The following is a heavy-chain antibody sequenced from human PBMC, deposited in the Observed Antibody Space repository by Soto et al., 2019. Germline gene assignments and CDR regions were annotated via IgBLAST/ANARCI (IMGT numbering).Heavy chain of an antibody. J-gene: IGHJ4*02. CDR2: ISGSGGSI. D-gene: IGHD1-26*01. CDR3: ARDFIVGAPDYFDY. CDR1: GFTFRPYA. V-gene: IGHV3-23*01. Sequence: GGSLRLSCAASGFTFRPYAMSWVRQAPGKGLEWVSSISGSGGSIFYVDSVKGRFTISRDDSKNTLYLQMNSLRVDDTAVYYCARDFIVGAPDYFDYWGQGTLVTVSS.